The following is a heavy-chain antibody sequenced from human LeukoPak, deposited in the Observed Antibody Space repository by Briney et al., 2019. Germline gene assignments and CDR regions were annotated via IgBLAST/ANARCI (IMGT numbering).Heavy chain of an antibody. Sequence: SETLSLTCSVSGGSITVSSYYWGWIRQSPGKRLEWIGSIFYSGNTYYNPSLKNRLTMSVDTSNHQFSLELSSVTAADTAVYYCARGLLYTASLSRNWFDSWGRGILVAVSS. CDR1: GGSITVSSYY. CDR2: IFYSGNT. V-gene: IGHV4-39*01. D-gene: IGHD1-26*01. CDR3: ARGLLYTASLSRNWFDS. J-gene: IGHJ5*01.